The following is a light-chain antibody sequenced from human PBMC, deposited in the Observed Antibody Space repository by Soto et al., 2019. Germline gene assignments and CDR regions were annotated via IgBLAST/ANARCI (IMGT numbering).Light chain of an antibody. CDR2: AAS. V-gene: IGKV1-39*01. CDR3: QQSYSTPLVT. Sequence: DIQMPRSPSSLSASVGGRFTITCRASQSISSYLNWYQQKPGKAPKLLXYAASSLQSGVPSRFSGSGSGTDFTLTNSSLQPEDFATYYCQQSYSTPLVTFGQGTKVDIK. CDR1: QSISSY. J-gene: IGKJ1*01.